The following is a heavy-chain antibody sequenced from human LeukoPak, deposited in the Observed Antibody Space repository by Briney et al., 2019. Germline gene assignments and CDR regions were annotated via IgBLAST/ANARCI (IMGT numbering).Heavy chain of an antibody. CDR3: ARASIAARSFDY. Sequence: SETLSLTCTVSGGSISSYYWSWIRQPPGKGLEWIGYIYYSGSTNYNPSLKSRVTISVDTSKNQFSLKLSSVTAADTAVYYCARASIAARSFDYWGQGTLVTVSS. D-gene: IGHD6-6*01. CDR1: GGSISSYY. CDR2: IYYSGST. J-gene: IGHJ4*02. V-gene: IGHV4-59*01.